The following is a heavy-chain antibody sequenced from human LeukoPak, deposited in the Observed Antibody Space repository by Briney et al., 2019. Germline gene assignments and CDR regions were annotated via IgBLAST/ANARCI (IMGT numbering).Heavy chain of an antibody. J-gene: IGHJ4*02. V-gene: IGHV3-48*03. D-gene: IGHD6-19*01. CDR2: ISSSGSTI. CDR3: ARGLGSAWWGVIDY. Sequence: GGSLRLSCAASGFIFSTYEMNWVRQAPGKGLEWVSYISSSGSTIHYADSVKGRFTISRDNAKNSLYLQMNSLRAEDTAVYYCARGLGSAWWGVIDYWGQGTLVTVSS. CDR1: GFIFSTYE.